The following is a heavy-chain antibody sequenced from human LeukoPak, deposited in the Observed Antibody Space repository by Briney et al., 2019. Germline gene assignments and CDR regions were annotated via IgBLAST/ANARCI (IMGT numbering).Heavy chain of an antibody. CDR2: IYPGDSDT. CDR3: ARQWDSSGSIYYFDY. D-gene: IGHD6-19*01. V-gene: IGHV5-51*01. Sequence: GESLEISCQGSGSIFTSYWIGWVRQLPGKGLEWMGIIYPGDSDTRYSPSFQGQVTISADKSISTAYLHWSSLKASDTAMYYCARQWDSSGSIYYFDYWGQGTLVTVSS. CDR1: GSIFTSYW. J-gene: IGHJ4*02.